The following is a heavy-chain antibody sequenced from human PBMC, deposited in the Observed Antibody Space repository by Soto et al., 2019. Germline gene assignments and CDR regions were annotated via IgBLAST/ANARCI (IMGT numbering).Heavy chain of an antibody. Sequence: SETLSLTCTVSGGSISSYYWSWTRQPPGKGLEWIGYIYYSGSTNYNPSLKSRVTISVDTSKNQFSLKLSSVTAADTAVYYCAIENRSSVYWGQGTLVTVSS. CDR2: IYYSGST. V-gene: IGHV4-59*01. CDR1: GGSISSYY. J-gene: IGHJ4*02. CDR3: AIENRSSVY.